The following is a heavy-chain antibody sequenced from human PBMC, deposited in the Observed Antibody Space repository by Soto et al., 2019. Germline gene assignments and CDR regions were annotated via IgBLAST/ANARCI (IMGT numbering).Heavy chain of an antibody. CDR1: GGSISSYY. V-gene: IGHV4-59*01. Sequence: SETLSLTCPVSGGSISSYYWSWIRQPTGKGLEWIGYIYYSGSTNYNPSLKSRVTISVDTSKNQFSLKLSSVTAADTAVYYCARDYEVRGVTSYYYYGMDVWGQGTTVTVSS. D-gene: IGHD3-10*02. CDR3: ARDYEVRGVTSYYYYGMDV. CDR2: IYYSGST. J-gene: IGHJ6*02.